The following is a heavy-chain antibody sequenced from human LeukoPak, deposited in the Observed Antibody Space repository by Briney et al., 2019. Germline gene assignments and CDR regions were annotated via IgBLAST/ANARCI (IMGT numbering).Heavy chain of an antibody. Sequence: PSETLSLTCAVSGGSISSSNWWSWVRQPPGKGLEWIGEIYHSGSTNYNPSLKSRVTISVDKSKNQFSLKLSSVTAADTAVYYCARWAYGSGSDYFDYWGQGTLVTVSS. CDR2: IYHSGST. V-gene: IGHV4-4*02. CDR1: GGSISSSNW. D-gene: IGHD3-10*01. J-gene: IGHJ4*02. CDR3: ARWAYGSGSDYFDY.